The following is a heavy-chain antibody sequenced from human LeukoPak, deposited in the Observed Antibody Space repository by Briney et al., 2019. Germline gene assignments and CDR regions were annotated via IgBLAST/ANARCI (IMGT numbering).Heavy chain of an antibody. Sequence: PSETLSLTCTVSGGSISSYYWSWIRQPPGKGLEWIGYIYYSGSTNYNPSLKSRVTISVDTSKNQFSLKLSSVTAADTAVYYCARVQIVGATIYYFDYWGQGTLVTVSS. CDR3: ARVQIVGATIYYFDY. V-gene: IGHV4-59*12. D-gene: IGHD1-26*01. CDR2: IYYSGST. J-gene: IGHJ4*02. CDR1: GGSISSYY.